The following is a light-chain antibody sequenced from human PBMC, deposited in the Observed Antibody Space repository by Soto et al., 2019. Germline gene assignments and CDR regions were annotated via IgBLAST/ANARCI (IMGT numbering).Light chain of an antibody. CDR2: EVF. CDR1: STDVGDYDL. CDR3: SSYSSTYIDFG. Sequence: QSALTQPASVSGSPGQSITISCTGASTDVGDYDLVTWYQQHPGKAPKLTIYEVFKRPSGISDRFSGSKSGNTASLTISGLQPEDEADYYCSSYSSTYIDFGFGTGTKVTVL. V-gene: IGLV2-14*01. J-gene: IGLJ1*01.